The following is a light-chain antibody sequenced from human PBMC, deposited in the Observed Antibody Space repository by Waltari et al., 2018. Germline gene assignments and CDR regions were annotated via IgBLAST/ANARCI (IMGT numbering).Light chain of an antibody. CDR3: SSRNGRANQVV. Sequence: SSELTQDPAVSVALGQTVRITCQGDSLRTSYASWYQLKPGQAPLLVLYGKDKRPSGIPDRISGYSSGATSSLTITGAQAEDEADYYCSSRNGRANQVVFAGGTKVTVL. V-gene: IGLV3-19*01. CDR2: GKD. CDR1: SLRTSY. J-gene: IGLJ3*02.